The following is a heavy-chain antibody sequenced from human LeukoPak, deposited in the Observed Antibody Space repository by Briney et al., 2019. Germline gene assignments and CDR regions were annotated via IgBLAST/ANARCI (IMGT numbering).Heavy chain of an antibody. CDR3: ARDMHYDSSGYDY. J-gene: IGHJ4*02. D-gene: IGHD3-22*01. V-gene: IGHV4-39*07. Sequence: SETLSLTCTVSGGSISSSSYYWGWIRQPPGKGLEWIGSIYYSGSTYYNPSLKSRVTISVDTSKNQFSLKLSSVTAADTAMYYCARDMHYDSSGYDYWGQGTLVTVSS. CDR2: IYYSGST. CDR1: GGSISSSSYY.